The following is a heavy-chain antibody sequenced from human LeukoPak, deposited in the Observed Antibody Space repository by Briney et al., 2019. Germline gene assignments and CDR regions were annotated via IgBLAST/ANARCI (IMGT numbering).Heavy chain of an antibody. CDR2: IYYSGST. CDR1: GGSISSYY. Sequence: SETLSLTCTVSGGSISSYYWSWIRQPPGKRLEWIGYIYYSGSTNYNPSLKSRVTISVDTSKNQFSLKLSSVTAADTAVYYCARDGLYFDWLWPRFGMDVWGQGTTVTVSS. J-gene: IGHJ6*02. D-gene: IGHD3-9*01. V-gene: IGHV4-59*01. CDR3: ARDGLYFDWLWPRFGMDV.